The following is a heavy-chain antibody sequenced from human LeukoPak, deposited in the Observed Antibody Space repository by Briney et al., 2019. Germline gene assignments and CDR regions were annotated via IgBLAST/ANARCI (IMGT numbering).Heavy chain of an antibody. Sequence: ASETLSLTCTVSGGSVSSRSHHWGWIRQPPGKGLEWIGYIYYSGSTNYNPSLKSRVTISVDTSKNQFSLKLSSVTAADTAVYYCAISGRVTIFGVVPIMDVWGQGTTVTVSS. D-gene: IGHD3-3*01. CDR2: IYYSGST. CDR1: GGSVSSRSHH. V-gene: IGHV4-61*01. CDR3: AISGRVTIFGVVPIMDV. J-gene: IGHJ6*02.